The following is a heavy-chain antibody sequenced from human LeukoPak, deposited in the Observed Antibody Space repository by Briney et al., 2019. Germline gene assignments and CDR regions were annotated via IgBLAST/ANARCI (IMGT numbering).Heavy chain of an antibody. CDR3: AVPRDGYNNDY. CDR2: IIPIFGTA. V-gene: IGHV1-69*05. D-gene: IGHD5-24*01. J-gene: IGHJ4*02. CDR1: GGTFISYA. Sequence: ASVKVSCKASGGTFISYAISWVRQAPGQGLEWMGRIIPIFGTANYAQKFQGRVTITTDESTSTAYMELSSLRSEGTAVYYCAVPRDGYNNDYWGQGTLVTVSS.